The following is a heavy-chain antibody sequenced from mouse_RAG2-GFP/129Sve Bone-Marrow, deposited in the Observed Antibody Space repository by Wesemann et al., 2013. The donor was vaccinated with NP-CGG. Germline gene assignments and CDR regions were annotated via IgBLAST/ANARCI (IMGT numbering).Heavy chain of an antibody. V-gene: IGHV1-67*01. J-gene: IGHJ2*01. CDR2: ISTYSGNT. CDR1: GYTFTDYA. CDR3: ATRYYGNYFDY. D-gene: IGHD2-1*01. Sequence: QVQLQQSGPELVRPGVSVKISCKGSGYTFTDYAMHWVKQSHAKSLEWIGVISTYSGNTNYNQKFKGKATLTADTSSSTAYMQLSSLTSEDSAIYYCATRYYGNYFDYWGQGTTLTVSS.